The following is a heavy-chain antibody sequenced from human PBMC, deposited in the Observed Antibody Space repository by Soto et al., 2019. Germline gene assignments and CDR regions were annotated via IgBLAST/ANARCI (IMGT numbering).Heavy chain of an antibody. D-gene: IGHD2-2*01. Sequence: ASVKVSCKVSGYTLTELSMHWVRQAPGKGLEWMGGFDPEDGETIYAQKFQGRVTMTEDTSTDTAYMELSSLRSEDTAVYYCATEVGQLNWFDPWGQGTLVTVSS. CDR3: ATEVGQLNWFDP. V-gene: IGHV1-24*01. CDR2: FDPEDGET. CDR1: GYTLTELS. J-gene: IGHJ5*02.